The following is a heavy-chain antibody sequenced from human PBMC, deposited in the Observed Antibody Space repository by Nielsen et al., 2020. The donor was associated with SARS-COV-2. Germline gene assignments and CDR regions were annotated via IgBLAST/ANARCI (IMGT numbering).Heavy chain of an antibody. CDR2: IIPIFDTA. CDR3: ARDFGYYYGSGSYYNVVLDY. J-gene: IGHJ4*02. V-gene: IGHV1-69*06. Sequence: WVRQAPGQGLEWMGGIIPIFDTANYAQKFQGRVTITADKSTSTAYMELSSLRSEDTAVYYCARDFGYYYGSGSYYNVVLDYWGQGTLVTVSS. D-gene: IGHD3-10*01.